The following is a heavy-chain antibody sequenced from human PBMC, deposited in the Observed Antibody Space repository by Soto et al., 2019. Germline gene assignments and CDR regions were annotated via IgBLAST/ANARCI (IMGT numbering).Heavy chain of an antibody. D-gene: IGHD2-2*02. CDR1: GFTFSSYA. CDR3: ARDSGGRYCSSTSCYMEDDAFDI. Sequence: GGSLRLSCAASGFTFSSYAMHWVRQAPGKGLEWVAVISYDGSNKYYADSVKGRFTTSRDNSKNTLYLQMNSLRAEDTAVYYCARDSGGRYCSSTSCYMEDDAFDIWGQGTMVTVSS. CDR2: ISYDGSNK. V-gene: IGHV3-30-3*01. J-gene: IGHJ3*02.